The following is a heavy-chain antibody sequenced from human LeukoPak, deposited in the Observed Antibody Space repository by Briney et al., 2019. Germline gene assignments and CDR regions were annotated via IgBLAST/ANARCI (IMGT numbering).Heavy chain of an antibody. CDR3: VAMDFDY. J-gene: IGHJ4*02. Sequence: PGGSLRLSCAASGFTFSDYWMNWVRQAPGKGLEWVANINQDGSENYYVDSVKGRFTISRDNAKNSLYLQMNSLRAEDMAVYYCVAMDFDYWGQGTLVTVSS. D-gene: IGHD2-8*01. V-gene: IGHV3-7*01. CDR2: INQDGSEN. CDR1: GFTFSDYW.